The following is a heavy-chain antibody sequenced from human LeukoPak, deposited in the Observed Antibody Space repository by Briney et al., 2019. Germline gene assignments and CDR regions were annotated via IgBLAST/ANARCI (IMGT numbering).Heavy chain of an antibody. J-gene: IGHJ4*02. D-gene: IGHD3-22*01. V-gene: IGHV3-53*01. CDR3: ARDRHDSSGYGY. CDR2: IYSGGST. Sequence: PRGSLRLSCAASGFTVSSNYMSWVRQAPGKGLEWVSVIYSGGSTYYADSVRGRFTISRDNSKNTLYLQMNSLRAEDTAVYYCARDRHDSSGYGYWGQGTLVTVSS. CDR1: GFTVSSNY.